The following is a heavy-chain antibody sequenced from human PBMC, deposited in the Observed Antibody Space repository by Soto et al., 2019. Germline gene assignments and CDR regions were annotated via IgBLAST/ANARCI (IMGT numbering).Heavy chain of an antibody. D-gene: IGHD1-26*01. CDR1: GFTFSSYA. CDR2: ISYDGSNK. J-gene: IGHJ4*02. CDR3: ARKVGAVDY. Sequence: QVQLVESGEGVVQPGRSLRLSCAASGFTFSSYAMHWVRQAPGKGLAWVAVISYDGSNKYYAVSVKGRFTISRDNSKNTLYLQMNSLRAEDTAVYYCARKVGAVDYWVQGTLVTVSS. V-gene: IGHV3-30-3*01.